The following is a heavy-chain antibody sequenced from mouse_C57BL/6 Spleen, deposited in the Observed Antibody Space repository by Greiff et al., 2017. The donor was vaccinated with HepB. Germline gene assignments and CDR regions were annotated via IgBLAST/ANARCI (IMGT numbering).Heavy chain of an antibody. CDR1: GYTFTSYG. CDR3: AREEGAMDY. V-gene: IGHV1-81*01. Sequence: VKLQQSGAELARPGASVKLSCKASGYTFTSYGISWVKQRTGQGLEWIGEIYPRSGNTYYNEKFKGKATLTADKSSSTAYMERRSLTSEDSAVYFCAREEGAMDYWGQGTSVTVSS. CDR2: IYPRSGNT. J-gene: IGHJ4*01.